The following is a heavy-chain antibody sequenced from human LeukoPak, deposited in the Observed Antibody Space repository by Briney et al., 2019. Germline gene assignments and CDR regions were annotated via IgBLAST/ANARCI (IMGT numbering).Heavy chain of an antibody. D-gene: IGHD2-2*02. J-gene: IGHJ4*02. CDR1: GYTFTGYY. Sequence: ASVKVSCKASGYTFTGYYMHWVRQAPGQGLEWMGWINPNSGGTNYAQKFQGRVTMTRDTSISTAYMELSRLRSDDTAVYYCARDAVGFYCSSTSCYTYFDYWSQGTLVTVSS. V-gene: IGHV1-2*02. CDR2: INPNSGGT. CDR3: ARDAVGFYCSSTSCYTYFDY.